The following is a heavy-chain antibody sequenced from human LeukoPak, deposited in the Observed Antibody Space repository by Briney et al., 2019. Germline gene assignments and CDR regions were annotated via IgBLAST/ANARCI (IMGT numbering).Heavy chain of an antibody. CDR2: IKQDGSEK. V-gene: IGHV3-7*01. Sequence: GGSLRLSCAASGFTFSSYWMSWVRQAPGKGLEWVANIKQDGSEKYYVDSVKGRFTISRDNAKNSLYLQVHSLRDEDTAVYYCATDGVKVGPTAFAYWGQGTLVTVSS. D-gene: IGHD1-26*01. CDR1: GFTFSSYW. J-gene: IGHJ4*02. CDR3: ATDGVKVGPTAFAY.